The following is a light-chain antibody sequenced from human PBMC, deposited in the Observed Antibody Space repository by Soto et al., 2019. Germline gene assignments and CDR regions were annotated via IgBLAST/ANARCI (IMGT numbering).Light chain of an antibody. CDR3: QQRSNWPLT. V-gene: IGKV3-11*01. J-gene: IGKJ4*01. CDR2: DAS. CDR1: QSVSRY. Sequence: EILLTQSPGTLSLSPGERATLSCRASQSVSRYLAWYQQKPGQAPRLLMYDASNRATGIPARFSGSGSGTDFTLTISSLEPEDFAVYYCQQRSNWPLTFGGGTKVDIK.